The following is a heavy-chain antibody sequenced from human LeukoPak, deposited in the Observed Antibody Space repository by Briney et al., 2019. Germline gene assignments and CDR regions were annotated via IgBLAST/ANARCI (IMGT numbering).Heavy chain of an antibody. CDR2: IYYGGST. Sequence: SETLSLTCAVSGGSIGSGAYSWNWIRQPPGKGLEWIGYIYYGGSTNYNPSLKSRVTISVDRSKNQFSLKLHSVTAADTAVYYCARESHYDSSGYNYFDYWGQGTLVTVSS. CDR3: ARESHYDSSGYNYFDY. J-gene: IGHJ4*02. V-gene: IGHV4-30-2*01. D-gene: IGHD3-22*01. CDR1: GGSIGSGAYS.